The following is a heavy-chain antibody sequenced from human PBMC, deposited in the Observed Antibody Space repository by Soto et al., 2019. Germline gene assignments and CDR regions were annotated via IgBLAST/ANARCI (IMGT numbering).Heavy chain of an antibody. J-gene: IGHJ6*02. CDR1: GFTFSSYA. D-gene: IGHD3-10*01. CDR2: ISGSGGST. Sequence: EVQLLESGGGLVQPGGSLRLSCAASGFTFSSYAMSWVRQAPGKGLEWVSAISGSGGSTYYADCVKGRFTFSRDNSKNKLYLQMNSPRAEDTAVYYCAKTHGSGNYYYYYCIEVWGQGTTVTVSS. V-gene: IGHV3-23*01. CDR3: AKTHGSGNYYYYYCIEV.